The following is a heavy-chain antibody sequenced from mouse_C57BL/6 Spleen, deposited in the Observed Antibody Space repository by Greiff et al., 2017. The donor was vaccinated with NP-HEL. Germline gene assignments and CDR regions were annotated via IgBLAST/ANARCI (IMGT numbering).Heavy chain of an antibody. CDR1: GYTFTSYW. CDR3: ARFATGTGGDY. D-gene: IGHD4-1*02. J-gene: IGHJ2*01. CDR2: IDPSDSYT. V-gene: IGHV1-69*01. Sequence: QVQLQQPGAELVMPGASVKLSCKASGYTFTSYWMHWVKQRPGQGLEWIGEIDPSDSYTNYNQKFKGKSTLTVDKSSSTAYMQLSSLTSEDSAVYYCARFATGTGGDYWGQGTTLTVSS.